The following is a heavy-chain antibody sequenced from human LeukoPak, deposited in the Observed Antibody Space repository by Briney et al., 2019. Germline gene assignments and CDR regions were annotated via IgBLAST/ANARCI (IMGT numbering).Heavy chain of an antibody. CDR3: ARSAPSMVRGVMSWFDP. Sequence: SETLSLTCAVYSGSFSGYYWNWIRQPPGKGLEWIGEINHSGSTNYNPSLKSRVTISVDTSKNQFSLKLSSVTAADTAVYYCARSAPSMVRGVMSWFDPWGRGTLVTVSS. V-gene: IGHV4-34*01. CDR1: SGSFSGYY. J-gene: IGHJ5*02. D-gene: IGHD3-10*01. CDR2: INHSGST.